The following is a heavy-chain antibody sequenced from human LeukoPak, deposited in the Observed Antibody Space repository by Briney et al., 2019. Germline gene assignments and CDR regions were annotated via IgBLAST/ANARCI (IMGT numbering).Heavy chain of an antibody. D-gene: IGHD1-1*01. CDR2: ISYDGSNK. Sequence: GGSLRLSCAASGFTFSSYAMHWVRQAPGKGLEWVAVISYDGSNKYYADSVKGRFTISRDNSKNTLYLQMNSLRAEDTAVYYCATVHSNWTLWPIFDYWGQGTLVTVSS. CDR1: GFTFSSYA. J-gene: IGHJ4*02. CDR3: ATVHSNWTLWPIFDY. V-gene: IGHV3-30-3*01.